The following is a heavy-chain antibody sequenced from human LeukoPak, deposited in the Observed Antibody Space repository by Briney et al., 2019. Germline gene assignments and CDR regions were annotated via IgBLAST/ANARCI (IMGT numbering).Heavy chain of an antibody. Sequence: GASVKVSCKASGYTFIGYFIHWMRQAPGQGLEWMGWINPNSGVTNYAQKFQGRVTMTRDTSISTAYMELSRLRSDDTAVYYCARKGHSSSWYRSRNNDAFDIWGQGTMVTVSS. D-gene: IGHD6-13*01. CDR1: GYTFIGYF. CDR2: INPNSGVT. J-gene: IGHJ3*02. CDR3: ARKGHSSSWYRSRNNDAFDI. V-gene: IGHV1-2*02.